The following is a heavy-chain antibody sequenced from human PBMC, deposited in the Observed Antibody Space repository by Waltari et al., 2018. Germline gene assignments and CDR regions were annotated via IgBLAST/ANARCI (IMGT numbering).Heavy chain of an antibody. V-gene: IGHV4-59*01. J-gene: IGHJ6*03. CDR2: IYYSGST. CDR1: GGSISSYY. Sequence: QVQLQESGPGLVKPSETLSLTCTVSGGSISSYYWSWIRQPPGKGLEWIGYIYYSGSTNYNPSLKSRVTISVETSKNQFSLKLSSVTAADTAVYYCARVSSSWLNYYYYMDVWGKGTTVTISS. D-gene: IGHD6-13*01. CDR3: ARVSSSWLNYYYYMDV.